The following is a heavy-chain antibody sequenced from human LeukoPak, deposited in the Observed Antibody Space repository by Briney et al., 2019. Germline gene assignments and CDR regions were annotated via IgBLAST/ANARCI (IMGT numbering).Heavy chain of an antibody. D-gene: IGHD3-22*01. CDR3: ARAVVLYYFDY. CDR2: IYYSGST. Sequence: SETLPLTCTVSGGSVSSGSYYWSWIRQPPGKGLEWIGYIYYSGSTNYNPSLKSRVTISGDTSKNQFSLKLSSVTAADTAVYYCARAVVLYYFDYWGQGTLVTVSS. CDR1: GGSVSSGSYY. V-gene: IGHV4-61*01. J-gene: IGHJ4*02.